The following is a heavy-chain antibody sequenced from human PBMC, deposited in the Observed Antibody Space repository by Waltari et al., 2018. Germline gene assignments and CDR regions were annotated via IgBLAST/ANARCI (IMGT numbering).Heavy chain of an antibody. CDR1: GYTFTSYG. CDR2: ISAYNGNT. Sequence: QVQLVQSGAEVKKPGASVKVSCKASGYTFTSYGISWVRQAPGQGLEWRGWISAYNGNTNYAQKLQGRVTMTTKTPTSTAYMELRSLRSDDTAVYYCARGRSAYDFWSVYYSHYYYYMDVWGKGTTVTVSS. D-gene: IGHD3-3*01. CDR3: ARGRSAYDFWSVYYSHYYYYMDV. J-gene: IGHJ6*03. V-gene: IGHV1-18*01.